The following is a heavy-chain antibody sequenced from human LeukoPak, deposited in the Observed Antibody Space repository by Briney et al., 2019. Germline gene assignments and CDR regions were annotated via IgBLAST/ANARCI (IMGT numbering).Heavy chain of an antibody. CDR3: ARKSADSXXXTFDY. J-gene: IGHJ4*02. D-gene: IGHD6-19*01. Sequence: SETLSLTCTVSGGSISSYYWSWIRQPPGKGLEWIGYIYYSGSTNYNPSLKSRVTISVDTSKNQFSLKLSSVTAADTAVYYCARKSADSXXXTFDYWGQGTLVTVSS. CDR1: GGSISSYY. CDR2: IYYSGST. V-gene: IGHV4-59*01.